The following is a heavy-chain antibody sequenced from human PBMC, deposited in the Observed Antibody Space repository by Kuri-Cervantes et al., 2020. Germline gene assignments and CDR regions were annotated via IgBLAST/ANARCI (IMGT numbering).Heavy chain of an antibody. Sequence: GSLRLSCAVYGGSFSGYYWSWIRQPPGKGLEWIGEINHSGSTNYNPSLKSRVTISVDTSENQFSLKLSSVTAADTAVYYCARDQDYWGQGTLVTVSS. J-gene: IGHJ4*02. CDR1: GGSFSGYY. CDR3: ARDQDY. CDR2: INHSGST. D-gene: IGHD2-2*01. V-gene: IGHV4-34*01.